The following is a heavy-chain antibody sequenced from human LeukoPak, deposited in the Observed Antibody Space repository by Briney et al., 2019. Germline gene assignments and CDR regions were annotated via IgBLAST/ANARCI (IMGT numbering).Heavy chain of an antibody. J-gene: IGHJ4*02. CDR1: GFTFSSYA. Sequence: AGGSLRLSCAASGFTFSSYAMGWVRQGPGKGLEWVSAINGDGADTYYADSVKGRFTISRDNSKKTLHLQMNSLRAEDTAVYYCAKGITFGGVIVPRYFDYWGQGTLVTVSS. D-gene: IGHD3-16*02. V-gene: IGHV3-23*01. CDR3: AKGITFGGVIVPRYFDY. CDR2: INGDGADT.